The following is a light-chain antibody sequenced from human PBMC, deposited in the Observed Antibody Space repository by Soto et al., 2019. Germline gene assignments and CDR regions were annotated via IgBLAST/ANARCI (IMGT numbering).Light chain of an antibody. V-gene: IGKV3D-20*02. Sequence: IVLTQSPDTLSLSPGERATLSCRASQSVSSNYLAWYQQKLGQAPRLLIYDASRRATGIPDRFSGSGSGSDFTLTISGLQSEDFATYYCQQSFSTPTFGQGTRLEI. CDR3: QQSFSTPT. J-gene: IGKJ5*01. CDR1: QSVSSNY. CDR2: DAS.